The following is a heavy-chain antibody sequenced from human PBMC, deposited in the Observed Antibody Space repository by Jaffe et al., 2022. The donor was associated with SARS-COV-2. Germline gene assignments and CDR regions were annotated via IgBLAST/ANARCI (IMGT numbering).Heavy chain of an antibody. Sequence: QVQLQESGPGLVKPSQTLSLTCTVSGGSINSGNYYWSWIRQPAGKGLEWIGRIFATGSTDYNPSLKSRVIISVGTSRDQFSLRLYSVTAADTAVYYCARGEVLTGYGRFDYWGQGTLVTVSS. J-gene: IGHJ4*02. CDR2: IFATGST. CDR3: ARGEVLTGYGRFDY. CDR1: GGSINSGNYY. D-gene: IGHD3-9*01. V-gene: IGHV4-61*02.